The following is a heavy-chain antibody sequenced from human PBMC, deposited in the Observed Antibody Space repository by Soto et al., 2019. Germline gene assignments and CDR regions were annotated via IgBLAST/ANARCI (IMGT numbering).Heavy chain of an antibody. Sequence: QVQVVQSGVEVRRPGSSVKVCCKASGDTFKNCVISWVRQAPGQGLEWMGGIIRLFGTTDFAQRFQGRLTITTEEYTTTTYMELSRLRSEDTATYYCAAELGFGKLSVVWGQATTVSVS. D-gene: IGHD7-27*01. CDR3: AAELGFGKLSVV. CDR2: IIRLFGTT. J-gene: IGHJ6*02. V-gene: IGHV1-69*01. CDR1: GDTFKNCV.